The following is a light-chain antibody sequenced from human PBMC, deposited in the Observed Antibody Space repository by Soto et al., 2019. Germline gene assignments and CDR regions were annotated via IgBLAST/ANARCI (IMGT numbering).Light chain of an antibody. CDR1: QSVSDSN. V-gene: IGKV3-20*01. CDR2: GAS. J-gene: IGKJ1*01. CDR3: QQYGGSQWT. Sequence: EIVLTHSPGTLSLSSGEGATLSCRASQSVSDSNLAWYQHKPGQPPRLLIYGASSRATGIPDRFSGSGSGKDLALTINRLEPEDFAVYYCQQYGGSQWTVGQGTKVDIK.